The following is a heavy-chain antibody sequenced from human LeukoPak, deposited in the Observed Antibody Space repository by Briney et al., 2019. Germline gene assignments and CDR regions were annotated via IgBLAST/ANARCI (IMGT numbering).Heavy chain of an antibody. CDR2: INPNSGGT. V-gene: IGHV1-2*02. CDR3: ARDLGYYYDSKTPWYAFDI. Sequence: ASVKVSCKASGYTFTGYYMHWVRQAPGQGLEWMGWINPNSGGTNYAQKFQGRVTMTRDTSISTAYMELSRLRSDDTAVYYCARDLGYYYDSKTPWYAFDIWGQGTMVTVSS. CDR1: GYTFTGYY. D-gene: IGHD3-22*01. J-gene: IGHJ3*02.